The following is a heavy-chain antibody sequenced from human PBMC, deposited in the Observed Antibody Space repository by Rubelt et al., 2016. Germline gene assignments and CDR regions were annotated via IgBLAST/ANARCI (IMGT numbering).Heavy chain of an antibody. J-gene: IGHJ3*02. CDR2: IYPGDSDT. CDR1: GYSFTSYW. V-gene: IGHV5-51*01. Sequence: EVQLVQSGAEVKKPGESLTISCKGSGYSFTSYWIGWVRQVPGKGLEWMGNIYPGDSDTRYSPSFQGQVTISADKSISTAYLQWSSLKASDTAMYYCASLSSSSHDAFDIWGQGTMVTVSS. CDR3: ASLSSSSHDAFDI. D-gene: IGHD6-6*01.